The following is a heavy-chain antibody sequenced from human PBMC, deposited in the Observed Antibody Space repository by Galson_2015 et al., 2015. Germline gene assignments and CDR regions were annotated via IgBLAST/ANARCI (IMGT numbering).Heavy chain of an antibody. CDR3: ARDCINSGYGYGGFALEDGDF. J-gene: IGHJ4*02. CDR1: GFTFSDYD. CDR2: ISYSGSNK. D-gene: IGHD5-12*01. Sequence: SLRLSCAASGFTFSDYDMNWVRQAPGKGLEWVADISYSGSNKYYADSVKGRFTISRDNSKDTLYLQMNSLRAEDTAVYYCARDCINSGYGYGGFALEDGDFWGQGTLVTVSS. V-gene: IGHV3-30-3*01.